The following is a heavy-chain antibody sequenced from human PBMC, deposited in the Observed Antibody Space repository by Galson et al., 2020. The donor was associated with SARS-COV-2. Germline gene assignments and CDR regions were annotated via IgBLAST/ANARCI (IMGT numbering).Heavy chain of an antibody. V-gene: IGHV4-39*01. CDR1: GGSISSSRYY. J-gene: IGHJ4*02. D-gene: IGHD1-7*01. CDR3: ARLFNTGTYGGGQLDH. CDR2: TLYSGTT. Sequence: SETLSLTCTVSGGSISSSRYYWGWIRQPPRKGLEWIGSTLYSGTTYYNPSLKSRVTVSVDTSKNQFSLKLSSVTAADTSIYYCARLFNTGTYGGGQLDHWGQGTLVTVSS.